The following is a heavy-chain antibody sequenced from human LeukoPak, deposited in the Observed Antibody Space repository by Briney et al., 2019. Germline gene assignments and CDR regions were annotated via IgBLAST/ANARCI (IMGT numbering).Heavy chain of an antibody. CDR2: INSDGSTT. CDR3: ANARGGGPKGPQDY. Sequence: PGGSLRFSCAASGFTFSSYWMHWVRQAPGKGLVWVSRINSDGSTTNYADSVRGRFTISRDNAKNTLYLQMNSLRAEDTAVYYCANARGGGPKGPQDYWGQGTLVTVSS. V-gene: IGHV3-74*01. J-gene: IGHJ4*02. D-gene: IGHD3-10*01. CDR1: GFTFSSYW.